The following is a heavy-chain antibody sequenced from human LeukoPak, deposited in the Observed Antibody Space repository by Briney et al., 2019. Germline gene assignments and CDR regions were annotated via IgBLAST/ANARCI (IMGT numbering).Heavy chain of an antibody. CDR2: INPNSGDT. Sequence: ASVKVSCRASGYTFTDYSIHWLRQAPGQGLEWMGWINPNSGDTNYAQKFQGRVTMTRDTSISTAYMELSRLRSDDTAVYFCAREGLGELSLDCWGQGTLDTVSS. CDR3: AREGLGELSLDC. J-gene: IGHJ4*02. CDR1: GYTFTDYS. D-gene: IGHD3-16*01. V-gene: IGHV1-2*02.